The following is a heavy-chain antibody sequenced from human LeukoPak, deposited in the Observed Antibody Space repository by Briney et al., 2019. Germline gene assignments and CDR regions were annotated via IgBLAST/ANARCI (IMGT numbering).Heavy chain of an antibody. V-gene: IGHV3-64*01. Sequence: GGSLRLSCAASGFTFSNYAIHWVRQAPGKGLEFVSSISSNGISTYYGSSVKGRFTISRDNSKNTVYLQMGSLRAEDMAVYYCARTQQWLATGGWDWFFHWGERTLVTVSS. D-gene: IGHD6-19*01. CDR1: GFTFSNYA. CDR2: ISSNGIST. J-gene: IGHJ5*02. CDR3: ARTQQWLATGGWDWFFH.